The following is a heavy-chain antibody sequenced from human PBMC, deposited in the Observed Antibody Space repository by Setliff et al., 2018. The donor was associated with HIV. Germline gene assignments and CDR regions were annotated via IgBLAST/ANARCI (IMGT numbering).Heavy chain of an antibody. J-gene: IGHJ4*02. CDR1: GLTFSSYA. Sequence: LRLSCAASGLTFSSYAMSWVRQAPGKGLEWVSIISGSGDGTYYADSVKGRFTISRDNSKNTLYLQMKSLRAEDTAAYYCAKDPSSWELRATYFDYWGQGTLVTVSS. D-gene: IGHD1-7*01. V-gene: IGHV3-23*01. CDR3: AKDPSSWELRATYFDY. CDR2: ISGSGDGT.